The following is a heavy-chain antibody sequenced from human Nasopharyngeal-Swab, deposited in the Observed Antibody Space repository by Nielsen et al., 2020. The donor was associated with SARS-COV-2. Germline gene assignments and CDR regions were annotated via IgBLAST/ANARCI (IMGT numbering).Heavy chain of an antibody. V-gene: IGHV1-46*01. CDR1: GYTFTSYY. J-gene: IGHJ6*03. Sequence: ASVKVSCKASGYTFTSYYMHWVRQAPGQGLEWMGIINPSGGSTSYAQKFQGRVTMTRDTSTSTVYTELSSLRSEDTAVYYCARGPLVANVDYYYYYMDVWGKGTTATVSS. D-gene: IGHD2-8*02. CDR3: ARGPLVANVDYYYYYMDV. CDR2: INPSGGST.